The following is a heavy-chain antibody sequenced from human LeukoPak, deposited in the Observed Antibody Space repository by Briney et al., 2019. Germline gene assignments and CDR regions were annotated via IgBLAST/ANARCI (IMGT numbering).Heavy chain of an antibody. CDR1: GYTFTSYD. D-gene: IGHD3-9*01. V-gene: IGHV1-8*01. Sequence: GASVKVSCKASGYTFTSYDINWVRQATGQGLEWMGWMNPNSGNTGYAQKFQGRVTMTRNTSISTAYMELSSLRSEDTAVYYCARSNDILTGYYSSDYYGMDVWGQGTTVTVS. J-gene: IGHJ6*02. CDR3: ARSNDILTGYYSSDYYGMDV. CDR2: MNPNSGNT.